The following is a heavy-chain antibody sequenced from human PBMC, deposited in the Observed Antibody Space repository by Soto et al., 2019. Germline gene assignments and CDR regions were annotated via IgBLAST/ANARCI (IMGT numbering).Heavy chain of an antibody. J-gene: IGHJ4*02. CDR2: ISAYNGNT. D-gene: IGHD3-3*01. CDR1: GYTFTSYG. V-gene: IGHV1-18*01. CDR3: ARGYDFWSGYYIGFDY. Sequence: ASVKVSCKASGYTFTSYGISWVRQAPGQGLEWMGWISAYNGNTNYAQKLQGRVTMTTDTSTSTAYMELRSLRSDDTAVYHCARGYDFWSGYYIGFDYWGQGTLVTVSS.